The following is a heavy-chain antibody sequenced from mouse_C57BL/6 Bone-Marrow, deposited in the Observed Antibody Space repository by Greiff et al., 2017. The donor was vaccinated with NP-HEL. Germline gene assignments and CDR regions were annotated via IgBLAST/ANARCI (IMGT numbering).Heavy chain of an antibody. J-gene: IGHJ4*01. Sequence: EVKLMESGGGLVKPGGSLKLSCAASGFTFSDYGMHWVRQAPEKGLEWVAYISSGSSTIYYADTVKGRFTISRDNAKNTLFLQMTSLRSEDTAMDYCAPIYSGAMDYWGQGTSVTVSS. CDR2: ISSGSSTI. CDR1: GFTFSDYG. D-gene: IGHD2-1*01. CDR3: APIYSGAMDY. V-gene: IGHV5-17*01.